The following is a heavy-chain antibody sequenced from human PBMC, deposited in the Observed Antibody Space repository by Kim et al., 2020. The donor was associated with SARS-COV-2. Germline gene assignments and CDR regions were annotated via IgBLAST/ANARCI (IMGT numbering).Heavy chain of an antibody. J-gene: IGHJ4*02. CDR1: GYTFTGYY. CDR3: ARVAPLLWFGELLYQPPEYFDY. V-gene: IGHV1-2*06. Sequence: ASVKVSCKASGYTFTGYYMHWVRQAPGQGLEWMGRINPNSGGTNYAQKFQGRVTMTRDTSISTAYMELSRLRSDDTAVYYCARVAPLLWFGELLYQPPEYFDYWGQGTLVTVSS. D-gene: IGHD3-10*01. CDR2: INPNSGGT.